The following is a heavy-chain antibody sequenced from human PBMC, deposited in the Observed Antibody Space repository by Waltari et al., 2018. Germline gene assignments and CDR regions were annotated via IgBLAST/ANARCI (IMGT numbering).Heavy chain of an antibody. V-gene: IGHV1-69*01. J-gene: IGHJ4*02. Sequence: QVQLVQSGAEVKKPGASVKVSCKASGYTFTSYYMHWVRQAPGQGLEWMGGIIPIFGTANYAQKFQGRVTITADESTSTAYMELSSLRSEDTAVYYCARDSPTMVQGPPNYWGQGTLVTVSS. CDR1: GYTFTSYY. CDR2: IIPIFGTA. D-gene: IGHD3-10*01. CDR3: ARDSPTMVQGPPNY.